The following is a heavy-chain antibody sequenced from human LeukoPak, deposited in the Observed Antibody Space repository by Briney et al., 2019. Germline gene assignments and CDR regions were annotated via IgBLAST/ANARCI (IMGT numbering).Heavy chain of an antibody. Sequence: PGGSLRLSCAASGFTFSTYGMHWVRQAPGKGLEWVANIKRDGSEKYYVDSMKGRFTISRDNVKNSLYLQINSLRPEDTAVYYCAGGARGYNWYFDLWGRGTLVTVSS. J-gene: IGHJ2*01. V-gene: IGHV3-7*01. CDR2: IKRDGSEK. D-gene: IGHD3-16*01. CDR3: AGGARGYNWYFDL. CDR1: GFTFSTYG.